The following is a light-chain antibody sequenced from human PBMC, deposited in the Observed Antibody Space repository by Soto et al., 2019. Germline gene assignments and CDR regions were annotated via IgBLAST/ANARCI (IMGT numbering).Light chain of an antibody. CDR1: QSVGSY. CDR3: QQRDNWPPTWT. Sequence: EIVLTQSPATLSFSPGEIATLSCRAIQSVGSYLAWYQQKPGQAPRLLIHGASNRAAGIPVRFSGSGSGTDFTLTISSLEPEDFAVYYCQQRDNWPPTWTFGQGTKVDI. J-gene: IGKJ1*01. V-gene: IGKV3-11*01. CDR2: GAS.